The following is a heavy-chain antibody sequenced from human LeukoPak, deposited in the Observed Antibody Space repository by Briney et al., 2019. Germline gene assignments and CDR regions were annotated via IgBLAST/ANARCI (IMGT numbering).Heavy chain of an antibody. CDR3: ARGTNYGSHFDY. CDR1: GFSFSTYD. D-gene: IGHD5-24*01. J-gene: IGHJ4*02. CDR2: ISGSGSSI. V-gene: IGHV3-21*05. Sequence: GGSLRLSCAASGFSFSTYDMNWVRQAPGKGLEWVSFISGSGSSIYYADSVKGRFTISRDNAKNSLYLQMNSLRAEDTAVYYCARGTNYGSHFDYWGQGTLVTVSS.